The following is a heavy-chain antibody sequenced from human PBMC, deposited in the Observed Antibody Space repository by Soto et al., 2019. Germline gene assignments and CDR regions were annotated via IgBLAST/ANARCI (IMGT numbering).Heavy chain of an antibody. CDR3: ARGQSSGWDLGPAQYFDY. CDR1: GNTFNSYA. D-gene: IGHD6-19*01. J-gene: IGHJ4*02. V-gene: IGHV1-69*06. CDR2: IVPVFNSI. Sequence: QVQLVQSGAEVKKPGSSVKVFCKASGNTFNSYAISWVRQAPGQGLEWMGGIVPVFNSINYALKVQDRVTITADTFTTSAYMELRSLRSEDTAMYYCARGQSSGWDLGPAQYFDYWGQGTLVTVSS.